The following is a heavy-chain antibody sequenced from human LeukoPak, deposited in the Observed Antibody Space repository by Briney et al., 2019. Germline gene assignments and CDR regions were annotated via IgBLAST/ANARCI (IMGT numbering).Heavy chain of an antibody. CDR2: IYYSGST. J-gene: IGHJ4*02. CDR1: GGSISSSSYY. V-gene: IGHV4-39*07. Sequence: SETLSLTCTVSGGSISSSSYYWGWIRQPPGKGLEWIGSIYYSGSTYYNPSLKSRVTISVETSKNQFSLKLSSVTAADTAVYYCARSLDCYDSSGYYYFDYWGQGTLVTVSS. D-gene: IGHD3-22*01. CDR3: ARSLDCYDSSGYYYFDY.